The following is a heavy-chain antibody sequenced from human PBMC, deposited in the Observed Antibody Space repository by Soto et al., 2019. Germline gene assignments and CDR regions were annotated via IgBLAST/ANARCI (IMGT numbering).Heavy chain of an antibody. Sequence: EVQLLGSGGGLVQPGGSLRHSCAASGLTFSSYAMSWVRQAPGKGLEWVSAISGSGVSTYYADSVKGRFTISRDNSKNTLYLQMNSLRAEDTAVYYCAKEHHYSSSWSEFDYWGQGTLVTVSS. CDR3: AKEHHYSSSWSEFDY. D-gene: IGHD6-13*01. CDR2: ISGSGVST. CDR1: GLTFSSYA. V-gene: IGHV3-23*01. J-gene: IGHJ4*02.